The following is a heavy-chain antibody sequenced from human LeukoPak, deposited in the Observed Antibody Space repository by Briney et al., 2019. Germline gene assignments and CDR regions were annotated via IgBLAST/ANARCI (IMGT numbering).Heavy chain of an antibody. Sequence: PSQTLSLTCTVSGGSISSGDYYWSWIRQPPGKGLEWIGYIYYSGSTYYNPSLKSRVTISVDTSKNQFSLKLSSVTAADTAVYYCARHGGRDDYNWGVDYWGQGTLVTGSS. V-gene: IGHV4-30-4*01. CDR1: GGSISSGDYY. CDR2: IYYSGST. J-gene: IGHJ4*02. D-gene: IGHD5-24*01. CDR3: ARHGGRDDYNWGVDY.